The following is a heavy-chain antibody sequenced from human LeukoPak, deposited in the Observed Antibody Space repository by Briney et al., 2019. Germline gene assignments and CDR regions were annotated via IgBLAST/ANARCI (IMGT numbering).Heavy chain of an antibody. Sequence: KPSETLSLTCTVSGGSISSYYWSWIRQPAGKGLEWIGRIYTSGSTNYNPSLKSRATMSVDTSKSQFSLKLSSVTAADTAVYYCARDGSQEQWLAYFDYWGQGTLVTVSS. V-gene: IGHV4-4*07. CDR3: ARDGSQEQWLAYFDY. D-gene: IGHD6-19*01. CDR2: IYTSGST. J-gene: IGHJ4*02. CDR1: GGSISSYY.